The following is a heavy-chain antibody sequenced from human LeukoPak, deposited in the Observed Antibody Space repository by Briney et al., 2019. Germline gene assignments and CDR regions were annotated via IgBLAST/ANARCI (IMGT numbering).Heavy chain of an antibody. CDR3: AKTRYYYDSSGYSAFDY. CDR1: GFTFSSYS. J-gene: IGHJ4*02. Sequence: GGSLRLSCAASGFTFSSYSMNWVRQAPGKGLEWVSSISSSSSYIYYADSVKGRFTISRDNSKNTLYLQMNSLRAEDTAVYYCAKTRYYYDSSGYSAFDYWGQGTLVTVSS. CDR2: ISSSSSYI. V-gene: IGHV3-21*01. D-gene: IGHD3-22*01.